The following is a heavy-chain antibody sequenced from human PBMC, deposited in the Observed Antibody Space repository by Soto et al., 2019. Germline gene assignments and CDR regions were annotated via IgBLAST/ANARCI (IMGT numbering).Heavy chain of an antibody. Sequence: PGESLRLSCAASGFTFTLYAIDWVRQAPGTRPESVAVISHDATLRCYTDTANGGFTIYIDNDKNTEFLQLNSMRPEDKPGYICPRSPAVAPSHLDYWRQGHLVTVYS. CDR3: PRSPAVAPSHLDY. J-gene: IGHJ4*02. CDR1: GFTFTLYA. V-gene: IGHV3-30-3*01. CDR2: ISHDATLR. D-gene: IGHD2-15*01.